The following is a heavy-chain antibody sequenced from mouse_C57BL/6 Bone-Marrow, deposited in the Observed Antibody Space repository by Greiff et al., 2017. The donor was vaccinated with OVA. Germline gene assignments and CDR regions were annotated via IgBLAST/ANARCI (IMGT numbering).Heavy chain of an antibody. J-gene: IGHJ1*03. V-gene: IGHV14-4*01. D-gene: IGHD1-1*01. CDR3: TSPYSSGRSNPWYFDV. CDR1: GFKFNDDY. CDR2: IDPENGDT. Sequence: VQLKQSGAELVRPGASVTLSCTASGFKFNDDYMHWVKQRPEHGLEWIGWIDPENGDTAYASKFQGKAILTADKSSSTAYLQLRSLTSEDTAVYYCTSPYSSGRSNPWYFDVWGTGTTLTVSS.